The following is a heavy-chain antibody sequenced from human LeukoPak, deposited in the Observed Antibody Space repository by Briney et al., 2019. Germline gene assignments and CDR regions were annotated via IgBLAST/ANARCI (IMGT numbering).Heavy chain of an antibody. V-gene: IGHV3-66*01. CDR2: IYSGGST. Sequence: GGSLRLSCAASGFTVSSNYMSWVRQAPGKGLEWVSVIYSGGSTYYADSVKGRFTISRDNSKNTLYLQMNSLRAEDTAVYYCAKDGPLVVVTFYFDYWGQGTLVTVSS. J-gene: IGHJ4*02. CDR1: GFTVSSNY. CDR3: AKDGPLVVVTFYFDY. D-gene: IGHD3-22*01.